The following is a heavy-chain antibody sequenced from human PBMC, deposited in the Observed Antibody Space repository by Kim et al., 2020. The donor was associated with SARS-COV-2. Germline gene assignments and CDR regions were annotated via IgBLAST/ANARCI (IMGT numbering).Heavy chain of an antibody. J-gene: IGHJ4*02. Sequence: SETLSLTCTVSGGSISSGGYYWSWIRQHPGKGLEWIGYIYYSGSTYYNPSLKSRVTISVDTSKNQFSLKLSSVTAADTAVYYCAREGRAVVTLCNAGTFDYWGQGTLVTVSS. V-gene: IGHV4-31*03. CDR3: AREGRAVVTLCNAGTFDY. CDR1: GGSISSGGYY. D-gene: IGHD2-21*02. CDR2: IYYSGST.